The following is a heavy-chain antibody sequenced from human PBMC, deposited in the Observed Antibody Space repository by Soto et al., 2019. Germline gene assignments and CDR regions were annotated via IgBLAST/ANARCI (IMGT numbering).Heavy chain of an antibody. CDR2: ISGNGNSI. Sequence: GALRLSCAASAFTFSDYYMGWIRQAPGKGLEWLSYISGNGNSIYYADSVKGRFTVSSDNTKNLLYLQMNSLRAVVMPVYYCAASAVLAAPSWGQGALVPVSS. CDR1: AFTFSDYY. CDR3: AASAVLAAPS. V-gene: IGHV3-11*01. D-gene: IGHD2-15*01. J-gene: IGHJ5*02.